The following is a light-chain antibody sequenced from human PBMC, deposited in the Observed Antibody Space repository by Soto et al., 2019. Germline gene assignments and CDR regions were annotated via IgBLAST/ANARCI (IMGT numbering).Light chain of an antibody. CDR2: GAS. Sequence: EIVMTQSPATLSVSPGERATLSCRASQSVSSNLAWYQQKPGQAPRLLIYGASTRATGIPARFSGSGSGTEFTLPISSLQSEDFAVYYCQQYNNWPPLTFGGGTMVEIK. V-gene: IGKV3-15*01. J-gene: IGKJ4*01. CDR3: QQYNNWPPLT. CDR1: QSVSSN.